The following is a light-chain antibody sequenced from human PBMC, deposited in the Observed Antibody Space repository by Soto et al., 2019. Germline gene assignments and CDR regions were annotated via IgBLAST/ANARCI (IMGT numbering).Light chain of an antibody. CDR2: AAS. Sequence: MRITHSPSSLSPSVVYRVTITCRASQSISSYLNWYQQKPGKAPKLLIYAASSLQSGVPSRFSGSGSGTDFTLTISSLQPEDFATYYCQQSYSTPPTFGQGTKVDIK. CDR1: QSISSY. V-gene: IGKV1-39*01. J-gene: IGKJ1*01. CDR3: QQSYSTPPT.